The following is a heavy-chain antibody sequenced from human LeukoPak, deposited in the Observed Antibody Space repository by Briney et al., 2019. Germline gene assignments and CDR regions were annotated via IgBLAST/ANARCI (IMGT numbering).Heavy chain of an antibody. CDR2: IYTSGST. CDR3: ARGEDYGDYVGFDY. J-gene: IGHJ4*02. Sequence: SQTLSLTCTVSGGSISSGSYYWSWIRQPAGKGLEWIGRIYTSGSTNYNPSLKSRVTISVDTSKNQFSLKLSSVTAADTAVYYCARGEDYGDYVGFDYWGQGTLVTVSS. V-gene: IGHV4-61*02. CDR1: GGSISSGSYY. D-gene: IGHD4-17*01.